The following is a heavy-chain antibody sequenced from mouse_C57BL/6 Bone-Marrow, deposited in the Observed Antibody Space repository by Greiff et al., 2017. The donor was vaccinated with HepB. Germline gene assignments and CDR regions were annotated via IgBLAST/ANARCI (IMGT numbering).Heavy chain of an antibody. J-gene: IGHJ1*03. Sequence: EVQLVESGGDLVKPGGSLKLSCAASGFTFSSYGMSWVRQTPDKRLEWVATISSGGSYTYYPDSVKGRFTISRDNAKNTLYLQMSSLKSEDTAMYYCARQRGVHYYDGSSWYFDVWGTGTTVTVSS. CDR1: GFTFSSYG. CDR2: ISSGGSYT. CDR3: ARQRGVHYYDGSSWYFDV. V-gene: IGHV5-6*01. D-gene: IGHD1-1*01.